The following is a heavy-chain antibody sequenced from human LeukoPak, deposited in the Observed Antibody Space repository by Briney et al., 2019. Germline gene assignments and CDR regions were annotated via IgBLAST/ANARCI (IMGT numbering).Heavy chain of an antibody. V-gene: IGHV1-2*02. J-gene: IGHJ4*02. CDR1: GYSFTAYY. D-gene: IGHD2/OR15-2a*01. Sequence: ASVKVSCKASGYSFTAYYIYWVRQAPGQGLEWMGWINPNSGGTNYAQNFQGRVTMTRDTSISTAYMELSGLRYDDTAVYYCANQNVISALLFDNWGQGTLVTVSS. CDR3: ANQNVISALLFDN. CDR2: INPNSGGT.